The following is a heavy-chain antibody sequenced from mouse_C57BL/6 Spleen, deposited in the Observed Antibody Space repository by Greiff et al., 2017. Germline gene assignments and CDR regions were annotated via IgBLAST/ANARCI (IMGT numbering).Heavy chain of an antibody. V-gene: IGHV2-2*01. Sequence: VKLQQSGPGLVQPSQSLSITCTVSGFSLTSYGVHWVRQSPGKGLEWLGVIWRGGSTAYNAAFISRLSISKDNSKSQIFFKMNSLQADGTAIYYSARKLYSSGYKIAYWGQGTLVTVSA. J-gene: IGHJ3*01. CDR3: ARKLYSSGYKIAY. CDR1: GFSLTSYG. CDR2: IWRGGST. D-gene: IGHD3-2*02.